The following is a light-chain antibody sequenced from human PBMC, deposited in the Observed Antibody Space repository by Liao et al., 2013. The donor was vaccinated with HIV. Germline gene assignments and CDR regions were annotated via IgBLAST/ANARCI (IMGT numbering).Light chain of an antibody. CDR2: HDR. CDR1: DLGDKY. V-gene: IGLV3-1*01. CDR3: QIWDFSTSFV. Sequence: SYEMTQPPSVSVSPGQTASITCSGDDLGDKYVSWFQQKPGQSPVLVIYHDRERPSGIPDRFSGSNSGNTATLTISGTQAMDEADYFCQIWDFSTSFVFGSGTKVTVL. J-gene: IGLJ1*01.